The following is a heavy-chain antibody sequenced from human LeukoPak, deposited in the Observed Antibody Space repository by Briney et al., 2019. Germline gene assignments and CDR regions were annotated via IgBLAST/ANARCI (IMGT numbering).Heavy chain of an antibody. J-gene: IGHJ5*02. Sequence: GGSLRLSCAASGFPLSTSAMHWVRQAPGKGLEWVAVISFDRCLRYAADSLKGRFTVSKDNSNNTVYLGMNSLRREDTAVYHCARGWLRTNPVDPWGQGTLVTVS. CDR3: ARGWLRTNPVDP. CDR2: ISFDRCLR. V-gene: IGHV3-30*04. D-gene: IGHD5-12*01. CDR1: GFPLSTSA.